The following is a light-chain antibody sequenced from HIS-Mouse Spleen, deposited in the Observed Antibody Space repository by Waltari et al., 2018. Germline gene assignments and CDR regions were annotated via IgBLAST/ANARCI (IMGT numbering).Light chain of an antibody. CDR2: WAS. J-gene: IGKJ4*01. Sequence: DIVMTQSPDSLAVSLGDRATINCKSSQSVLYSSNNKNYLAWYQQKPGPPPKLPIYWASTRESGVPDRFSGSGSGTDFTLTISSLQAEDVAVYYCQQYYSTPLTFGGGTKVEIK. V-gene: IGKV4-1*01. CDR3: QQYYSTPLT. CDR1: QSVLYSSNNKNY.